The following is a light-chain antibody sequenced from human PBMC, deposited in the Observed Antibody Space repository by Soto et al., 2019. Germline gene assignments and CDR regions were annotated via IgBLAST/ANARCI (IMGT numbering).Light chain of an antibody. Sequence: EIVLTQSPGTLSLSPGERATLSCRASQSVSSSYLAWYQQKPGQAPRLLIYGASFRATGIPDRFSGSGSGTDFTLTISRLEPEDFAMYYCQEYGSSPFTFGPGTKVDIK. V-gene: IGKV3-20*01. CDR3: QEYGSSPFT. CDR1: QSVSSSY. J-gene: IGKJ3*01. CDR2: GAS.